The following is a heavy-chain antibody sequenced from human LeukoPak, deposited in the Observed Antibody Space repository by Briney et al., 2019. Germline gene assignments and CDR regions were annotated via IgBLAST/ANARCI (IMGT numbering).Heavy chain of an antibody. Sequence: PSETLSLTCTVSYGSISTYYWNWIRQPPGRGLEWIGYIDYTGTTNYNPSLKSRVTISVNTSKNQFSLKLTSVTAADTAFYYCARHSRIHYDGHPIWGQGTMVTASS. CDR2: IDYTGTT. CDR1: YGSISTYY. CDR3: ARHSRIHYDGHPI. J-gene: IGHJ3*02. D-gene: IGHD3-22*01. V-gene: IGHV4-59*08.